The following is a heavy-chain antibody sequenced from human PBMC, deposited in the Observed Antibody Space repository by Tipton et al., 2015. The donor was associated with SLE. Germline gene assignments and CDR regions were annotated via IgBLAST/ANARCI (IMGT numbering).Heavy chain of an antibody. Sequence: TLSLTCTVSGGSISSYYWSWIRQPPGKGLEWIGYIYYSGSTYYNPSLKSRVTISVDTSRNQFSLKLSSVTAADTAVYYCARSHPTVTMDYWGQGTLVTVSS. J-gene: IGHJ4*02. CDR3: ARSHPTVTMDY. CDR1: GGSISSYY. CDR2: IYYSGST. V-gene: IGHV4-59*12. D-gene: IGHD4-17*01.